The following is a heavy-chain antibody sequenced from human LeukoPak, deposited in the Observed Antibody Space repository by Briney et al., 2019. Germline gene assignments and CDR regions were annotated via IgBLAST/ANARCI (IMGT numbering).Heavy chain of an antibody. CDR2: IIPIFGTA. V-gene: IGHV1-69*13. CDR3: ARSPGVRYFDWSHSAYFDY. Sequence: SVTVSCKTSGGNFSTHAISWVRQAPGQGFEWMGGIIPIFGTANYAQKFQGRVTITADESTSTAYMELSSLRSEDTAVYYCARSPGVRYFDWSHSAYFDYWGQGTLVTVSS. J-gene: IGHJ4*02. D-gene: IGHD3-9*01. CDR1: GGNFSTHA.